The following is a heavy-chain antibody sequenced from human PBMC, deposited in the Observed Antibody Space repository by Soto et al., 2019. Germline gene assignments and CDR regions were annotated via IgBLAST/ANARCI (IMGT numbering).Heavy chain of an antibody. V-gene: IGHV3-21*01. Sequence: EVQLVESGGGLVKPGGSLRLSCAASGFTFSSYSMNWVRQAPGKGLEWVSSISSSSSYIYYADSVKGRFTISRDNAQNSLYLQINSLRAEDTAVYYCARDRRDGYNFDYWGQGTLVTVSS. J-gene: IGHJ4*02. CDR2: ISSSSSYI. D-gene: IGHD5-12*01. CDR3: ARDRRDGYNFDY. CDR1: GFTFSSYS.